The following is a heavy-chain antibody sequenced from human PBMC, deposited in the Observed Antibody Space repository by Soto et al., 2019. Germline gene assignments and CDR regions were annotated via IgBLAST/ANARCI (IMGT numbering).Heavy chain of an antibody. J-gene: IGHJ4*02. D-gene: IGHD6-6*01. Sequence: QVQLVQSGAEVKKPGSSVKVSCKASGGTFSSYAISWVRQAPGQGLAWMGGIIPIFGTANYAQKFQGRVTITADKSTRTAYMELSSLRSEDTAVYYGARGPKSIAAPPWDYWGQGTLVTVSS. CDR2: IIPIFGTA. V-gene: IGHV1-69*06. CDR3: ARGPKSIAAPPWDY. CDR1: GGTFSSYA.